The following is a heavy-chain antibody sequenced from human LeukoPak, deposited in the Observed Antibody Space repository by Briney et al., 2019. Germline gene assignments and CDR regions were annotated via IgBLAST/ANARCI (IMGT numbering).Heavy chain of an antibody. CDR2: INHSGST. CDR3: ARRRTGTTGYYYYYMDV. V-gene: IGHV4-34*01. J-gene: IGHJ6*03. CDR1: GGSFSGYY. D-gene: IGHD1-7*01. Sequence: SETLSLTCAVYGGSFSGYYWSWIRQPPGKGLEWIGEINHSGSTNYNPCLKSRVTISVDTSKNQFSLKLSSVTAADTAVYYCARRRTGTTGYYYYYMDVWGKGTTVTVSS.